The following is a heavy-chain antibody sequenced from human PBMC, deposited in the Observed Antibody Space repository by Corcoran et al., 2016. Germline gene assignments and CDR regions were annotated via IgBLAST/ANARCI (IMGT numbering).Heavy chain of an antibody. CDR3: ARVPVVGYLDY. Sequence: QVQLVQSGAEVKKPGASVKVSCKASGYTFTSYGISWVRQAPGQGLEWIGWISAYNGNTNYAQKLKGRVTMTTETSKSTAYMEQRRRRSDDTPVYYCARVPVVGYLDYWGQGTLVTVAS. D-gene: IGHD3-16*02. V-gene: IGHV1-18*01. J-gene: IGHJ4*02. CDR2: ISAYNGNT. CDR1: GYTFTSYG.